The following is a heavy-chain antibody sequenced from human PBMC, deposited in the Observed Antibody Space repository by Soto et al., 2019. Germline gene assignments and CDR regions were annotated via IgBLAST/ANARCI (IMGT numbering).Heavy chain of an antibody. V-gene: IGHV3-23*01. CDR2: IDGSGGIT. CDR3: VKNSGWFNT. Sequence: GGSLRLSCGASGFTFGTTDISWVRQAPGEGLEWVSTIDGSGGITYYADSVKGRFTISRANSRKPVYLQMNTLRGDDTALYYCVKNSGWFNTWGRGALVTVSS. CDR1: GFTFGTTD. D-gene: IGHD3-10*01. J-gene: IGHJ5*02.